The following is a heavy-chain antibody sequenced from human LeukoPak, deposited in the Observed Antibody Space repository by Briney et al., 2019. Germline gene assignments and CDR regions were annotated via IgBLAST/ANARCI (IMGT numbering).Heavy chain of an antibody. Sequence: GRSLRLSCAASGFTFRTYGMHWVRQAPGKGLEWVAIISYDGDNKYYADSVRGRFTISRDNSKNTLYLQMNSLRAEDTAAYYCARAGYGDPHFDFWGQGTLVTVSS. CDR1: GFTFRTYG. D-gene: IGHD4-17*01. V-gene: IGHV3-30*03. J-gene: IGHJ4*02. CDR2: ISYDGDNK. CDR3: ARAGYGDPHFDF.